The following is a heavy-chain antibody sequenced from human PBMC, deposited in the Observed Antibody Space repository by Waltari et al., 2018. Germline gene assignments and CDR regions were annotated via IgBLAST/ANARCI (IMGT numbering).Heavy chain of an antibody. V-gene: IGHV4-59*11. J-gene: IGHJ5*02. CDR1: GGSISSHY. D-gene: IGHD6-13*01. CDR3: ARAAGSSWKSWFDP. CDR2: IYYSGST. Sequence: QVQLQESGPGLVKPSETLSLTCTVSGGSISSHYWSWIRQPPGKGLEWIGYIYYSGSTNYSPSFKRRVTISVDTSKNQSSLKLGSVAAADAAVYYWARAAGSSWKSWFDPWGQGTLVTVSS.